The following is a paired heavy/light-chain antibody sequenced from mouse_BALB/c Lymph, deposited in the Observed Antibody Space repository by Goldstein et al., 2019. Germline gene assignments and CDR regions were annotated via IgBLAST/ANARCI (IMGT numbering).Light chain of an antibody. Sequence: EIVLTQSPALMAASPGEKVTITCSVSSSISSSNLHWYQQKSETSPKPWIYGTSNLASGVPVRFSGSGSGTSYSLTISSMEAEDAATYYCQQWSSYPLTFGGGTKLEIK. CDR2: GTS. CDR1: SSISSSN. CDR3: QQWSSYPLT. J-gene: IGKJ2*01. V-gene: IGKV4-53*01.
Heavy chain of an antibody. CDR3: TRGGRDY. CDR1: GYTFTSYW. CDR2: IYPGSGST. V-gene: IGHV1S22*01. J-gene: IGHJ2*01. Sequence: LQQPGSELVRPGASVKLSCKASGYTFTSYWMHWVKQRPGQGLEWIGNIYPGSGSTNYDEKFKSKATLTVDTSSSTAYMQLSSLTSEDSAVYYCTRGGRDYWGQGTTLTVSS.